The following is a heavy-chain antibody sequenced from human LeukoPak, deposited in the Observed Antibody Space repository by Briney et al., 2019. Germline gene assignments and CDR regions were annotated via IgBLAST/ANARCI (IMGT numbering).Heavy chain of an antibody. V-gene: IGHV1-69*02. Sequence: SVKVSCKASGGTFSSYTSSWVRQAPGQGLEWMGRIIPILGIANYAQKFQGRVTITADKSTSTAYMELSSLRSEDTAVYYCASPRALYCSSTSCQTANGAFDIWGQGTMVTVSS. CDR3: ASPRALYCSSTSCQTANGAFDI. D-gene: IGHD2-2*01. J-gene: IGHJ3*02. CDR1: GGTFSSYT. CDR2: IIPILGIA.